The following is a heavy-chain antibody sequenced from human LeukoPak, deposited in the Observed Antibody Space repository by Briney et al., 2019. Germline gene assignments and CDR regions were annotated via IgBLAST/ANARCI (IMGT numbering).Heavy chain of an antibody. Sequence: SETLSLTCTFFVGSISSDYWSWIRQPAGKGLECIGRIYISWSTSYNPSLHSRVTMSVDTSKTQFSLKLTSVTAADTAVYFCARDLGAYCGGDCPRYAFDIWGQGTMVTVSS. CDR1: VGSISSDY. V-gene: IGHV4-4*07. J-gene: IGHJ3*02. D-gene: IGHD2-21*02. CDR2: IYISWST. CDR3: ARDLGAYCGGDCPRYAFDI.